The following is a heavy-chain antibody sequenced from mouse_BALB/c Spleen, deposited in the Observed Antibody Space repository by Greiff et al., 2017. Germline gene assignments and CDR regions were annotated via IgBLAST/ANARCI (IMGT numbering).Heavy chain of an antibody. CDR2: INPGSGGT. Sequence: VQLQQSGAELVRPGTSVKVSCKASGYAFTNYLIEWVKQRPGQGLEWIGVINPGSGGTNYNEKFKGKATLTADKSSSTAYMQLSSLTSDDSAVYFCARSITRVDYWGQGTSVTVSS. D-gene: IGHD2-4*01. J-gene: IGHJ4*01. CDR3: ARSITRVDY. CDR1: GYAFTNYL. V-gene: IGHV1-54*01.